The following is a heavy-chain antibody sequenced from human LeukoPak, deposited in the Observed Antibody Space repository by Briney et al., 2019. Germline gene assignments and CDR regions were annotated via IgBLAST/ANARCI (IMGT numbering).Heavy chain of an antibody. CDR3: ARRPYSDTSGRLSDV. CDR2: IGSSGSPT. V-gene: IGHV3-48*02. D-gene: IGHD3-22*01. CDR1: GFAFSSYN. J-gene: IGHJ6*02. Sequence: GGSVRLSCAASGFAFSSYNMNGVRQAPGKGLEWISFIGSSGSPTHYANSVGGRFTISRDNAKNSLYLQMNSLRDEDTAVYFCARRPYSDTSGRLSDVWGQGTTVTVSS.